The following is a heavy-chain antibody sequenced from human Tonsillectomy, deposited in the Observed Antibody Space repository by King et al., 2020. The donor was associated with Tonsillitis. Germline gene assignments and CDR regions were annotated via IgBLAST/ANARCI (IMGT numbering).Heavy chain of an antibody. D-gene: IGHD2-21*01. CDR3: AIIRRTCGY. CDR2: SRSKNKGYTT. CDR1: GFTFSDHD. J-gene: IGHJ4*02. Sequence: VQLVESGGGLVQPGGSLRLSCTASGFTFSDHDMDWVRQAPGKGLEWVGRSRSKNKGYTTEYAASVKGRFTISRDASMNSLYLQLNSLKTEDTAVYYCAIIRRTCGYWGQGTLVTVSS. V-gene: IGHV3-72*01.